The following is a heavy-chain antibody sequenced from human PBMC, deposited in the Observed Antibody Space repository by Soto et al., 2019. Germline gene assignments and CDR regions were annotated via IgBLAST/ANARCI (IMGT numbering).Heavy chain of an antibody. Sequence: SETLSLTCAVSGGSISSGGYSWSWIRQPPGKGLEWIGYIYHSGSTYYNPSLKSRVTISVDRSKNQFSLKLSSVTAADTAVYYCARDPSLRYFEFDYWGQGTLVTVSS. D-gene: IGHD3-9*01. CDR3: ARDPSLRYFEFDY. V-gene: IGHV4-30-2*01. CDR2: IYHSGST. J-gene: IGHJ4*02. CDR1: GGSISSGGYS.